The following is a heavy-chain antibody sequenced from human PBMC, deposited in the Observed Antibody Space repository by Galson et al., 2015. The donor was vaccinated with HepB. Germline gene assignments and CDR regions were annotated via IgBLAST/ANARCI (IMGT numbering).Heavy chain of an antibody. Sequence: TLSLTCTVSGGSISSGSYYWSWIRQPAGKGLEWIGRIYTSGSTNYNPSLKSRVTMSVDTSKNQFSLKLSSVTAADTAVYYCARHLPGVMITFGGAPGAFDIWGQGTMGTVSS. J-gene: IGHJ3*02. D-gene: IGHD3-16*01. CDR2: IYTSGST. CDR3: ARHLPGVMITFGGAPGAFDI. CDR1: GGSISSGSYY. V-gene: IGHV4-61*02.